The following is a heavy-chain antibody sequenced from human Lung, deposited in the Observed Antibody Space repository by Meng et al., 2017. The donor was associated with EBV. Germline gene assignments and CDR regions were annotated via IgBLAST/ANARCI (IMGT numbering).Heavy chain of an antibody. D-gene: IGHD4-23*01. CDR1: GGSISSGGYY. V-gene: IGHV4-31*11. Sequence: QGQPQESGPGLVKPSQTLSLTCAVSGGSISSGGYYWSWIRQPPGKGLEWIGEIYHSGSTNYNPSLKSRVTISVDKSKNQFSLKLSSVTAADTAVYYCARDEGGNSERGFQHWGQGTLVTVSS. J-gene: IGHJ1*01. CDR2: IYHSGST. CDR3: ARDEGGNSERGFQH.